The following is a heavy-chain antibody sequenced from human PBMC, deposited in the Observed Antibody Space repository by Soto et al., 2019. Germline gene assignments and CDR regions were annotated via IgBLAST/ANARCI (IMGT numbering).Heavy chain of an antibody. CDR2: INPSGST. Sequence: ASVKVSCKASGYTFTSYYMHWVRQAPGQGLEWMGIINPSGSTSYAQKFQGRVTMTRDTSTSTVYMELSSLRSEDTAVYYCAMVYCSGGSCYSIDYWGQGTLVTVSS. CDR1: GYTFTSYY. CDR3: AMVYCSGGSCYSIDY. J-gene: IGHJ4*02. V-gene: IGHV1-46*03. D-gene: IGHD2-15*01.